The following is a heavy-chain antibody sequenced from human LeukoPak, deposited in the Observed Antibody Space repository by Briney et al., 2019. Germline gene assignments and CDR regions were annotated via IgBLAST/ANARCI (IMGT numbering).Heavy chain of an antibody. CDR1: GFTFSSYW. J-gene: IGHJ4*02. Sequence: GGSLRLSCAASGFTFSSYWMHWVRQAPGKGLVWVSRINSDGSSTSYADSVKGRFTISRDNAKNTLYLQMNILRAEDTAVYYCARLSGSYFRLDYWGQGTLVTVSS. V-gene: IGHV3-74*01. D-gene: IGHD1-26*01. CDR3: ARLSGSYFRLDY. CDR2: INSDGSST.